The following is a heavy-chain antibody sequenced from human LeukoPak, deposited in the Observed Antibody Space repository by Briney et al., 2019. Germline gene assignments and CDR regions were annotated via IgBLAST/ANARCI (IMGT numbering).Heavy chain of an antibody. D-gene: IGHD1-26*01. CDR1: GYNITSYY. J-gene: IGHJ4*02. CDR3: ARLARHLGSDNDY. CDR2: INPNSGGT. Sequence: ASVKVSCKASGYNITSYYMHWVRQAPGQGLEWMGRINPNSGGTNYAQKFQGRVTMTRDTSISTAYMELSRLRSDDTAVYYCARLARHLGSDNDYWGQGTLVTVSS. V-gene: IGHV1-2*06.